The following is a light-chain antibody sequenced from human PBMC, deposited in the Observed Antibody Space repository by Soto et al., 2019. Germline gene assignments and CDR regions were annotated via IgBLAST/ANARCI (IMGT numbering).Light chain of an antibody. Sequence: DIQMTQSPSTLSGSVGDRVTITCRASQTISSWLAWYQQKPGKAPKLLIYKASTLKSGVPSRFSGSGSGTEFTLTISSLQPDDFATYYCQQRSSYPITFGQGTRLEI. CDR3: QQRSSYPIT. J-gene: IGKJ5*01. CDR2: KAS. CDR1: QTISSW. V-gene: IGKV1-5*03.